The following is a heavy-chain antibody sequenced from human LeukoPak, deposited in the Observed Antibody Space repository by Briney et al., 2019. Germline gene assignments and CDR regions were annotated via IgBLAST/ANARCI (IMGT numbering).Heavy chain of an antibody. V-gene: IGHV3-15*01. D-gene: IGHD3-22*01. CDR2: IKSKTDGGTT. CDR1: AFTFSHYG. CDR3: TTVSGYSFDY. Sequence: GGSLRLSCAASAFTFSHYGMHWVRQAPGKGLEWVGRIKSKTDGGTTVYAAPVKDRFTISRDESKNTLYLQMNSLKTEDTAVYYCTTVSGYSFDYWGQGTLVTVSS. J-gene: IGHJ4*02.